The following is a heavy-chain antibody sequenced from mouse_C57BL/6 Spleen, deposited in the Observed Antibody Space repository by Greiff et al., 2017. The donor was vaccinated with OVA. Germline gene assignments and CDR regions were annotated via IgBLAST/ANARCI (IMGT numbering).Heavy chain of an antibody. CDR2: INPNYGTT. CDR1: GYPFTDYN. J-gene: IGHJ2*01. V-gene: IGHV1-39*01. D-gene: IGHD3-3*01. Sequence: VQLQQSGPELVKPGASVKISCKASGYPFTDYNMNWVKQSTGKSLEWIGVINPNYGTTSYNQKFKGKATLTVDQSSSTAYMQLNSLTSEDSAVXYYARGRAGSPYYFDYWGQGTTLTVSS. CDR3: ARGRAGSPYYFDY.